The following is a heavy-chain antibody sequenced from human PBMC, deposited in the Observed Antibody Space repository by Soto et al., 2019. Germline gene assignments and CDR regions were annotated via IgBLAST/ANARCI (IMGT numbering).Heavy chain of an antibody. D-gene: IGHD2-2*01. CDR3: ARAPRDCSSTSCYPGYYYYYMDV. J-gene: IGHJ6*03. CDR1: GGSISSGGYY. Sequence: SETLSLTCTVSGGSISSGGYYWSWIRQHPGKGLEWIGYIYYSGSTYYSPSLKSRVTISVDTSKNQFSLKLSSVTAADTAVYYCARAPRDCSSTSCYPGYYYYYMDVWGKGTTVTVSS. V-gene: IGHV4-31*03. CDR2: IYYSGST.